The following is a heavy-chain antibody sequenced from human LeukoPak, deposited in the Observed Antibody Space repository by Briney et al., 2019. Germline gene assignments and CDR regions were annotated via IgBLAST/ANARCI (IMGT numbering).Heavy chain of an antibody. CDR2: INHRGAT. J-gene: IGHJ4*02. V-gene: IGHV4-34*01. CDR3: ARVPDFIARPCDS. CDR1: GGSLSDHD. Sequence: SETLSLTCAVFGGSLSDHDWSWIRQPPGKGLEWIGEINHRGATNYNPSLKSRVTLSLDTSKNQFSLKLNSLTAADTGVYYCARVPDFIARPCDSWGPGTLVTVSS. D-gene: IGHD2-21*01.